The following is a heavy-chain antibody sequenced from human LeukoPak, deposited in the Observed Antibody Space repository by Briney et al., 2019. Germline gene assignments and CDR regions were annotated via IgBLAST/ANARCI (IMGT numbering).Heavy chain of an antibody. J-gene: IGHJ4*02. CDR3: AKDEPQLSV. D-gene: IGHD1-1*01. CDR1: GFTFSSYG. CDR2: IRYDGSIK. V-gene: IGHV3-30*02. Sequence: RTGGSLRLSCAASGFTFSSYGMHWVRQAPGKGLEWVTFIRYDGSIKHYADSVKGRFTISRDNSKNTLYLQMNSLRAEDTAVYYCAKDEPQLSVWGQGTLVTVSS.